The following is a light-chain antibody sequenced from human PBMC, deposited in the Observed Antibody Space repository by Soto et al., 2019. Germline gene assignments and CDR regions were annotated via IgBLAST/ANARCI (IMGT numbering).Light chain of an antibody. CDR2: GAS. V-gene: IGKV3-20*01. CDR3: QQYGSSPLT. CDR1: QSFRSSY. J-gene: IGKJ4*01. Sequence: ELVLTQSPGTLSLSPGERATLSCRASQSFRSSYLAWYQQKPGQAPRILIYGASSRATGIPVRFSGSGSGTEFTLTISRLEPEDFAVYYCQQYGSSPLTFGGGTKVEIK.